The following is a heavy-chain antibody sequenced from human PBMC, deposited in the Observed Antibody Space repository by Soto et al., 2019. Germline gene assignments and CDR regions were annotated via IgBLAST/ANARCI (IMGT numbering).Heavy chain of an antibody. CDR1: EDTFSSYA. Sequence: QVQLVQSGAEVKRPGSSVRVSCKASEDTFSSYAISWVRQAPGQGLDWMGGIIPFFNTPNYAKKFQGRVTITADESTSTAYMKLSSLRSEDTAMYYCAGESAYGGNPLAFLYWGQGTLVTVSS. D-gene: IGHD1-26*01. CDR2: IIPFFNTP. V-gene: IGHV1-69*01. J-gene: IGHJ4*02. CDR3: AGESAYGGNPLAFLY.